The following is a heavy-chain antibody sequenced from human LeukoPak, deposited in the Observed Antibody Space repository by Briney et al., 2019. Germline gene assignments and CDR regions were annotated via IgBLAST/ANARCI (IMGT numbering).Heavy chain of an antibody. J-gene: IGHJ5*02. CDR3: AREPYCSSTSCYLNWFDP. CDR1: GYTFTGYY. Sequence: ASVKVSCKASGYTFTGYYMHWVRQAPGQGLEWMGWINPNSGGTNYAQKFQGRVTMTRDTSISTAYMELSRLRSDDTAVYYCAREPYCSSTSCYLNWFDPWGQGTLVTVSS. CDR2: INPNSGGT. D-gene: IGHD2-2*01. V-gene: IGHV1-2*02.